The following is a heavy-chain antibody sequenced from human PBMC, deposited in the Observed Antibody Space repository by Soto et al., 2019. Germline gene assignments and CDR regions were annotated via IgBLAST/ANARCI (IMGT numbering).Heavy chain of an antibody. CDR3: AKDLGDY. CDR1: GFTFSSYG. J-gene: IGHJ4*02. V-gene: IGHV3-30*18. Sequence: GGSLRLSCAASGFTFSSYGMHWVRQAPGKGLEWVAVISYDGSNKYYADSVKGRFTISRDNSKNTLYLQMNSLRAEDTAVYYCAKDLGDYWGQGTLVTVSS. CDR2: ISYDGSNK. D-gene: IGHD3-16*01.